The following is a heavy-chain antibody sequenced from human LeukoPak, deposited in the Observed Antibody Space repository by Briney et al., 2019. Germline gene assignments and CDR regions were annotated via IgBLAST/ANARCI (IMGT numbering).Heavy chain of an antibody. CDR3: ARGILVTVYAAFDY. J-gene: IGHJ4*02. CDR1: GGSFSGYY. CDR2: IIHTGRT. Sequence: SETLSLTCGVYGGSFSGYYWTWIRQSPGMGLEWIGEIIHTGRTNYNPSLTSRVSISVDTSKNQFSLELSSVTAADTAVYYCARGILVTVYAAFDYWGQGTLVTVSS. V-gene: IGHV4-34*01. D-gene: IGHD2/OR15-2a*01.